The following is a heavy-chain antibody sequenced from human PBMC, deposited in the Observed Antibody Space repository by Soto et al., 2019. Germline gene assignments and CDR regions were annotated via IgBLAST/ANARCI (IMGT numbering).Heavy chain of an antibody. J-gene: IGHJ5*02. Sequence: SETLSLTCAVYGGSFSGYYWSWIRQPPGKGLEWIGEINHSGSTNYNPSLKSRVTISVDTSKNQFSLKLSSVTAADTAVYYCARETYYDFWSGNNWFDPWGQGTLVTVSS. CDR1: GGSFSGYY. CDR2: INHSGST. V-gene: IGHV4-34*01. D-gene: IGHD3-3*01. CDR3: ARETYYDFWSGNNWFDP.